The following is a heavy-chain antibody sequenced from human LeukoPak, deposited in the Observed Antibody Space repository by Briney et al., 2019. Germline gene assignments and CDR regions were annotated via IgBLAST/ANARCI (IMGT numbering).Heavy chain of an antibody. D-gene: IGHD3-22*01. CDR2: ISSSSSYI. V-gene: IGHV3-21*01. J-gene: IGHJ3*02. CDR1: GFTFRSYS. Sequence: GGSLRLFYAASGFTFRSYSMNWVRQAPGKGLEWVSSISSSSSYIYYADSVKGRFTISRDNAKNSLYLQMNSLRAEDTAVYYCARDMGNYYDSSGYAYAFDIWGQGTMVTVSS. CDR3: ARDMGNYYDSSGYAYAFDI.